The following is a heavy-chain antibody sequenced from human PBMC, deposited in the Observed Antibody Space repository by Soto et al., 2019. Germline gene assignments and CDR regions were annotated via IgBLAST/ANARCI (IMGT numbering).Heavy chain of an antibody. D-gene: IGHD5-18*01. CDR2: IYSGGST. J-gene: IGHJ4*02. Sequence: GGSLGLSCAASGFSVRSKYVRWVRQAPGKGLEWVSVIYSGGSTYYADSVKGRFTISRDNAKNTLYLQMNSLRAEDTAVYYCARGDTWLDYWGQGTLVTVSS. V-gene: IGHV3-66*01. CDR1: GFSVRSKY. CDR3: ARGDTWLDY.